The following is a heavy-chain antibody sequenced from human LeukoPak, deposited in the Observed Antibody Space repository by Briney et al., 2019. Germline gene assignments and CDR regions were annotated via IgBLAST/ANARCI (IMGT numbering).Heavy chain of an antibody. CDR2: ISDTGRVV. CDR3: DNGAR. V-gene: IGHV3-11*01. D-gene: IGHD1-26*01. Sequence: WESLTLTCVGSGGTFGVFSRSWIRQAPGKGPDFVSSISDTGRVVFYTYSVRGLTTVSGDSTKSTLYLQLSDAIGDDTAVYYCDNGARWGRGTQV. J-gene: IGHJ4*02. CDR1: GGTFGVFS.